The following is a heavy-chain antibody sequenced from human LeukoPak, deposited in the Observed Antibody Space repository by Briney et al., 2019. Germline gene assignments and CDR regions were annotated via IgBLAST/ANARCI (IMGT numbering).Heavy chain of an antibody. V-gene: IGHV3-73*01. D-gene: IGHD6-19*01. Sequence: GGSLRLSCAASGFTFSGSALHWVRQASGKGLEWVGRIRSTANGYATAYAASVKGRFTISRDDSKNTAYLQMDSLKTEDTAVYYCARDPVGVRYSSGPGAKFDYWGQGTLVTVSS. CDR1: GFTFSGSA. CDR3: ARDPVGVRYSSGPGAKFDY. CDR2: IRSTANGYAT. J-gene: IGHJ4*02.